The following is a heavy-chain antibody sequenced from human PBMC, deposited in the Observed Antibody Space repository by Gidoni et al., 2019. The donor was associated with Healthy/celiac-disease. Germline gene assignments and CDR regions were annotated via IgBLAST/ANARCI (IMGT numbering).Heavy chain of an antibody. D-gene: IGHD3-22*01. CDR2: IGTAGDT. Sequence: EVQLVESGGGLVQPGGSLRLSCAASGFTFSSYDMHWVRQATGKGLEWVSAIGTAGDTYYPGSVKGRFTISRENAKNSLYLQMNSLRAGDTAVYYCARAGVRSGYAFDIWGQGTMVTVSS. V-gene: IGHV3-13*01. CDR1: GFTFSSYD. J-gene: IGHJ3*02. CDR3: ARAGVRSGYAFDI.